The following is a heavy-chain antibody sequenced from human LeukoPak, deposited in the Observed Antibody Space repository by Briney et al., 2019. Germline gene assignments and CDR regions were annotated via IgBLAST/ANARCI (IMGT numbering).Heavy chain of an antibody. CDR1: GYTFTGYY. V-gene: IGHV1-2*02. CDR3: ARPTGGSSGWSEDPHSDAFDI. J-gene: IGHJ3*02. CDR2: INPNSGGT. Sequence: EASVKVSCKASGYTFTGYYMHWVRHAPGQGPEWMGWINPNSGGTNYAQKFQGRVTMTRDTSISTAYMELSRLRSDDTAVYYCARPTGGSSGWSEDPHSDAFDIWGQGTMVTVSS. D-gene: IGHD6-19*01.